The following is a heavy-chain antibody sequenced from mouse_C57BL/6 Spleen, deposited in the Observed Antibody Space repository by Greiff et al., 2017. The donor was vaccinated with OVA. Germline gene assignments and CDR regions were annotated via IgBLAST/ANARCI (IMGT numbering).Heavy chain of an antibody. CDR3: ARIHGSSYDAMDY. Sequence: VQLQQSGPELVKPGASVKISCKASGYSFTGYYMNWVKQSPEKSLEWIGEINPSTGGTTYNQKFKAKATLTVDKSSSTAYMQLKSLTSVDSAVYYCARIHGSSYDAMDYWGQGTSVTVSS. J-gene: IGHJ4*01. CDR1: GYSFTGYY. V-gene: IGHV1-42*01. CDR2: INPSTGGT. D-gene: IGHD1-1*01.